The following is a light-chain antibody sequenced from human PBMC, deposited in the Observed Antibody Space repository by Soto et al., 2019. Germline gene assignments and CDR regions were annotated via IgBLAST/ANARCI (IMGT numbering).Light chain of an antibody. CDR2: GAS. Sequence: EIVLTQSPGTLSLSPGERAPLSCRASQSVSSSYVAWYQQKPGQAPRLLIYGASSRSTGIPDRFSGSGSGTDFTLTISRLEPEDFAVYYCQQYGSSLFTFGPGTKVDIK. V-gene: IGKV3-20*01. CDR1: QSVSSSY. J-gene: IGKJ3*01. CDR3: QQYGSSLFT.